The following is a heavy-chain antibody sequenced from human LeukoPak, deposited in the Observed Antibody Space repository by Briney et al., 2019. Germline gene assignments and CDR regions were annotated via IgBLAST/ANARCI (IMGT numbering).Heavy chain of an antibody. CDR3: AREPDYNGLDV. V-gene: IGHV3-7*05. CDR1: GFTFSSYW. J-gene: IGHJ6*02. CDR2: IKQDGSGK. Sequence: GGSLRLSCAASGFTFSSYWMSWVRQAPGKGLEWVANIKQDGSGKYYVDSVKGRFTISRDNAKNSLYLQMSSLRAEDTAVYYCAREPDYNGLDVWGQGTTVTVSS.